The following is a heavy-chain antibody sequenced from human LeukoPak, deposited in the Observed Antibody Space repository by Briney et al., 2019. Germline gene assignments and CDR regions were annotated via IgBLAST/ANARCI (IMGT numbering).Heavy chain of an antibody. D-gene: IGHD3-16*02. CDR1: GGSISSYY. CDR3: ARASVWGSYRYSRFYFQH. Sequence: SETLSLTCTVSGGSISSYYWSWIRQPAGKGLEWIGYIYYSGSTNYNPSLKSRVTISVDTSKNQFSLKLSSVTAADTAVYYCARASVWGSYRYSRFYFQHWGQGTLVTVSS. V-gene: IGHV4-59*01. J-gene: IGHJ1*01. CDR2: IYYSGST.